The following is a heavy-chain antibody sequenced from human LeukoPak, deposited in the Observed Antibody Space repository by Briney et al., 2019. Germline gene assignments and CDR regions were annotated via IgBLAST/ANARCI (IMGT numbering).Heavy chain of an antibody. V-gene: IGHV3-9*01. CDR1: GFTFSSYG. D-gene: IGHD2-8*01. J-gene: IGHJ3*02. Sequence: SLRLSCAASGFTFSSYGMHWVRQAPGKGLEWVSGISWNSGTIGYADSAKGRFTISRDNAKNSLYLQMNSLRDEDTAIYYCAKDSYSHNGIYDALDIWGQGTKVTVSS. CDR3: AKDSYSHNGIYDALDI. CDR2: ISWNSGTI.